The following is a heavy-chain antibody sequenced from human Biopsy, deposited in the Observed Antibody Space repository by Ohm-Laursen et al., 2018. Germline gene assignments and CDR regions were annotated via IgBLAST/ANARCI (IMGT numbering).Heavy chain of an antibody. CDR1: GGSFSGYY. V-gene: IGHV4-34*01. CDR2: INHSGST. J-gene: IGHJ6*02. D-gene: IGHD3-22*01. Sequence: SETLSLTCAVYGGSFSGYYWSWIRQTPGKGLQWIGEINHSGSTNYNPSLKSRVTISVDTSKNQFSLKLTSVTAADTAVYYCARAVDYYDPYYYYGMDVWGQGTTVTVS. CDR3: ARAVDYYDPYYYYGMDV.